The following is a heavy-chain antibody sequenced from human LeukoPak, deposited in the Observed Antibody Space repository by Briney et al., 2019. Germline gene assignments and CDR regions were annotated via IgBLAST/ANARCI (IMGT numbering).Heavy chain of an antibody. CDR1: GFTFSTYA. CDR3: AAALTVTTDWNAFDI. D-gene: IGHD4-17*01. J-gene: IGHJ3*02. CDR2: ISGSGGRT. Sequence: PGGSLRLSCAASGFTFSTYAMSWVRQAPGKGLEWVSAISGSGGRTYYADSVKGRFTISRDNSKNTLYLQMNSLRAEDTAVNYCAAALTVTTDWNAFDIWGQGTMVTVSS. V-gene: IGHV3-23*01.